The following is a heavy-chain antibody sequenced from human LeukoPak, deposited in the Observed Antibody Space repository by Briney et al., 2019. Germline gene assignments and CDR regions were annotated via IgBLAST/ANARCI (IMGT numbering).Heavy chain of an antibody. CDR3: ARRRALYGVVVIRASYFDY. CDR2: INHSGST. J-gene: IGHJ4*02. V-gene: IGHV4-34*01. CDR1: GGSFSGYY. D-gene: IGHD3-22*01. Sequence: SETLSLTCAVYGGSFSGYYWSWIRQPPGKGLEWIGEINHSGSTNYNPSLKSRVTISVDTSKNQFSLKLSSVTAADTAVYYCARRRALYGVVVIRASYFDYWGQGTLVTVSS.